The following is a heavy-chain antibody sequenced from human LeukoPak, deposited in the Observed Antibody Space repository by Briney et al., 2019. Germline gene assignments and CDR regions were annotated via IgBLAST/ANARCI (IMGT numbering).Heavy chain of an antibody. CDR2: IYTSGST. CDR3: ARLNSVGELWHFDH. CDR1: GGSISSYY. V-gene: IGHV4-4*07. J-gene: IGHJ4*02. Sequence: SETLSLTCTVSGGSISSYYWSWIRQPAGKGLEWIGRIYTSGSTNYNPSLKSRVTMSVDTSKNQFSLKLSSVTAADTAVYYCARLNSVGELWHFDHWGQGTLVTVSS. D-gene: IGHD3-10*01.